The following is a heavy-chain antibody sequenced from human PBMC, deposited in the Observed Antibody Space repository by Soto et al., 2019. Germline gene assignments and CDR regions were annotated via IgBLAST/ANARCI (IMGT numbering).Heavy chain of an antibody. D-gene: IGHD2-21*02. CDR1: GDSISSRSYY. CDR3: ARQRTSVVTHAHFDV. V-gene: IGHV4-39*01. CDR2: IYYSGST. J-gene: IGHJ4*02. Sequence: SETLSLTCTVTGDSISSRSYYWGWIRQPPGKGLEWIGSIYYSGSTYNNPSLRSRVSMSIDTSKDQFSLKLKSVTAADTALYFCARQRTSVVTHAHFDVWGPGSLVTVSS.